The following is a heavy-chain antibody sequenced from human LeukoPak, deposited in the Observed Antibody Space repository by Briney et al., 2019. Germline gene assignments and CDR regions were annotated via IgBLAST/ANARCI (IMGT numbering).Heavy chain of an antibody. D-gene: IGHD3-10*01. V-gene: IGHV3-48*03. Sequence: RGCLRLSSADPGFSFSSYEMNWVRQAPGKGLEWVSYISSSGTTIYYADSVKGRSTISRDNAKDSLYLQMNSLRAEVTAFYYCARHRSFGSVSYYNFGYWGQGTLVTVSS. CDR3: ARHRSFGSVSYYNFGY. CDR1: GFSFSSYE. CDR2: ISSSGTTI. J-gene: IGHJ4*02.